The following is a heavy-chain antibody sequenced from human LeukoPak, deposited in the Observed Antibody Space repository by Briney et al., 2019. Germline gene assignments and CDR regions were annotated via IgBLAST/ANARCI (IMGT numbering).Heavy chain of an antibody. J-gene: IGHJ4*02. V-gene: IGHV3-21*01. D-gene: IGHD2-15*01. Sequence: GGSLRLSCAASGFTFSSYSMNWVRQAPGKGLAWVSSISSSSSYIYYADSVKGRFTISRDNAKNSLYLQMNSLRAEDTAVYYCARGYCSGGSCYQFDYWGQGTLVTVSS. CDR3: ARGYCSGGSCYQFDY. CDR2: ISSSSSYI. CDR1: GFTFSSYS.